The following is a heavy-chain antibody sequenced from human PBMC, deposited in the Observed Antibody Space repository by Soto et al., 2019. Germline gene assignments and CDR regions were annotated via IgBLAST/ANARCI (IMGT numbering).Heavy chain of an antibody. CDR1: GGTFSSYA. CDR2: IIPIFGTA. J-gene: IGHJ4*02. Sequence: SVKVSCKXSGGTFSSYAISWVRQAPGQGLEWMGGIIPIFGTANYAQKFQGRVTITADESTGTAYMELSSLRSEDTAVYYCARRLYYDSSGYYEKGFDYWGQGTLVTVSS. D-gene: IGHD3-22*01. CDR3: ARRLYYDSSGYYEKGFDY. V-gene: IGHV1-69*13.